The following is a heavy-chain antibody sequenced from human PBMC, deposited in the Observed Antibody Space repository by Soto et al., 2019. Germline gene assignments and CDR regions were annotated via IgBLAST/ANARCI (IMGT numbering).Heavy chain of an antibody. V-gene: IGHV2-5*02. D-gene: IGHD3-9*01. J-gene: IGHJ4*02. CDR1: GFSLSTSGVG. Sequence: QITLKESGPTLVRPTQTLTLTCAFSGFSLSTSGVGVGWIRQPPGKALEWLAVIYWDDSKHYSPFLRSRLTITKDTSKNRVVLTMTNMDPMDTGTYYCAHKGPEDWPLDYWGQGTLVTVSS. CDR3: AHKGPEDWPLDY. CDR2: IYWDDSK.